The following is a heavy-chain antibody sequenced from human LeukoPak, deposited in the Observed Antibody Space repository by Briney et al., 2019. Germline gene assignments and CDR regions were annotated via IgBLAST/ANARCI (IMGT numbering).Heavy chain of an antibody. V-gene: IGHV1-2*02. CDR3: ARSPALLWFGELHPYYFDY. Sequence: GASVKVSCKASGYTFTGYYMHWVRQAPGQGLEWMGWINPNSGGTNYAQKFQGRVTMTRDTPISTAYMELSRLRSDDTAVYYCARSPALLWFGELHPYYFDYWGQGTLVTVSS. CDR2: INPNSGGT. D-gene: IGHD3-10*01. J-gene: IGHJ4*02. CDR1: GYTFTGYY.